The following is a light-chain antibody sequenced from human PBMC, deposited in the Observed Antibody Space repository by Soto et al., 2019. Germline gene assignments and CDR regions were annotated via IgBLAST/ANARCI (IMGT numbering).Light chain of an antibody. J-gene: IGLJ1*01. CDR1: SSDVGGYNY. CDR3: GSYTSSNTLG. Sequence: QSALTQPASVSGSPGQSITISCTGTSSDVGGYNYVSWYQQHPGKAPKLLIYEVTYRPSGVSNRFSGSKSGNTASLTISGLQAEDEADYFCGSYTSSNTLGFGSGTKV. V-gene: IGLV2-14*03. CDR2: EVT.